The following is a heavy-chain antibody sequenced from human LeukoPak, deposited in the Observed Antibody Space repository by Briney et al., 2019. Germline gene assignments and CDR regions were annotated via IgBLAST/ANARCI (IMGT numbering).Heavy chain of an antibody. CDR3: ATVFKGSSLQDY. CDR1: GFTITNHW. Sequence: LPGGSLRLSCAASGFTITNHWMYWVRQAPGRGLVRVSRIKSDERSAAYADSVKGRFTISRDNAKNTLYLQMNSLRAEDTAVYYCATVFKGSSLQDYWGQGTLVTVSS. CDR2: IKSDERSA. J-gene: IGHJ4*02. D-gene: IGHD1-26*01. V-gene: IGHV3-74*03.